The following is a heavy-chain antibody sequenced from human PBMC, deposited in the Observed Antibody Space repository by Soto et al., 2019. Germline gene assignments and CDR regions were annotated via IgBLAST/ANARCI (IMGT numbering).Heavy chain of an antibody. CDR1: GGTFSSYI. CDR2: IMPILGIA. J-gene: IGHJ4*02. Sequence: QVQLVQSGAEVKKPGSSVKVSCKASGGTFSSYIIIWVRQAPGQGLEWMGKIMPILGIANYAQQFQGRVTITADKSTSTAYMELSSLRSEDTAVYYCARGFGSGSYAVDYWGQGTLVTVSS. D-gene: IGHD3-10*01. CDR3: ARGFGSGSYAVDY. V-gene: IGHV1-69*02.